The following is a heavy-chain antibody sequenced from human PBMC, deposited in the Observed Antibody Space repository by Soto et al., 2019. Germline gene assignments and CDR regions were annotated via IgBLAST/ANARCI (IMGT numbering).Heavy chain of an antibody. Sequence: ASVKVSCKASGYTFTSYDINWVRQATGQGLEWMGRINPSSGNTGYAQKFQGRVTMTRDTSTSTAYMELSSLRSEDTAVYYCAREGGYCSGGSCYSWGNWFDPWGQGTLVTVSS. CDR1: GYTFTSYD. D-gene: IGHD2-15*01. J-gene: IGHJ5*02. CDR3: AREGGYCSGGSCYSWGNWFDP. V-gene: IGHV1-8*01. CDR2: INPSSGNT.